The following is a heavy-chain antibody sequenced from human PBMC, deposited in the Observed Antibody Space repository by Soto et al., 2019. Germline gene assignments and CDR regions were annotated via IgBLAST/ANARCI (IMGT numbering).Heavy chain of an antibody. D-gene: IGHD3-10*01. J-gene: IGHJ6*02. CDR1: GFTFSSYA. V-gene: IGHV3-23*01. CDR2: VSAGGDMT. Sequence: DVQLLESGGHLVQPGGSLRLSCAASGFTFSSYAMSWVRQAPGKGLEWVSSVSAGGDMTYYSDSVKGRFTISRDNSNNALFLQMHSLRIEDTAIYYCARGDRGGSGSPASYYYSGLDVWGQGTTVTVS. CDR3: ARGDRGGSGSPASYYYSGLDV.